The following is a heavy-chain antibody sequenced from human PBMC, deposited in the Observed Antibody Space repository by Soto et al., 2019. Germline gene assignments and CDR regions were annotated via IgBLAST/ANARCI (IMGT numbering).Heavy chain of an antibody. CDR3: AKGGDMDY. Sequence: QVQLVESGGGVVQPGRSLRLSCAASGFTFSTYGIHWVRQAPGKELEWVALITSDGNNKFYADSVKGRFTISRDNSKNALYLQMNSLRAEDTAVDYCAKGGDMDYWGQGTLVTVSS. CDR2: ITSDGNNK. J-gene: IGHJ4*02. V-gene: IGHV3-30*18. D-gene: IGHD2-15*01. CDR1: GFTFSTYG.